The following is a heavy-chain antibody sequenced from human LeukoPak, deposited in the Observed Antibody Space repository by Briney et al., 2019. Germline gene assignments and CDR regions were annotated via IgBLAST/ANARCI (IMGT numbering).Heavy chain of an antibody. V-gene: IGHV1-69*05. J-gene: IGHJ4*02. CDR3: ARAYRVAGLYYFDY. CDR1: GGTFSSYA. CDR2: IIPIFGTA. Sequence: SVKVSCKASGGTFSSYAISWVRQAPGQGLEWMGGIIPIFGTANYAQKFQGRVTMTTDTSTSTAYMELRSLRSDDTAVYYCARAYRVAGLYYFDYWGQGTLVTVSS. D-gene: IGHD6-19*01.